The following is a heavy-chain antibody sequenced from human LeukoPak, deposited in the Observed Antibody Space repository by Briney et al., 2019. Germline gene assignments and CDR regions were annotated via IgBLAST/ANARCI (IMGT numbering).Heavy chain of an antibody. V-gene: IGHV3-9*01. Sequence: GGSLRLSCAASGFTFDDYTMHWVRQAPGKGLEWVSGISSNSGSIGYADSVKGRFTISRDNAKNSLYLQMNSLRAEDTALYYCAKDIEPYCSGGSCYSGGFDYWGQGTLVTVSS. J-gene: IGHJ4*02. D-gene: IGHD2-15*01. CDR3: AKDIEPYCSGGSCYSGGFDY. CDR2: ISSNSGSI. CDR1: GFTFDDYT.